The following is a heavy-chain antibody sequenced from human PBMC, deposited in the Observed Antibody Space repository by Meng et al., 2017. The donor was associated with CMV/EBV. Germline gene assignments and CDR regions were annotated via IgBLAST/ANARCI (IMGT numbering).Heavy chain of an antibody. CDR2: TYYRSKWYN. D-gene: IGHD2-15*01. CDR1: GDSVSSNSAA. CDR3: ARDKGMVELGSWFDP. J-gene: IGHJ5*02. V-gene: IGHV6-1*01. Sequence: QEHLDYSVPELLTPPRPLSLPCAISGDSVSSNSAAWNWIRQSPSRGLEWLGRTYYRSKWYNDYAVSVKSRITINPDTSKNQFSLQLNSVTPEDTAVYYCARDKGMVELGSWFDPWGQGTLVTVSS.